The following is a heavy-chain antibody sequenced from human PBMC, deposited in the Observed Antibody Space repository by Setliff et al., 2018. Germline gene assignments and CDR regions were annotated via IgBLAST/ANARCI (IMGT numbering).Heavy chain of an antibody. V-gene: IGHV3-33*01. CDR1: GFTFSDYG. J-gene: IGHJ4*02. CDR2: IWYDGRKK. Sequence: GGSLRLSCTASGFTFSDYGMHWVRQAPGKGLEWVAVIWYDGRKKYYADSVKGRFTISRDNAKNTLYLQMNSLRAEDTAVYYCARAHSSTLSVHDYWGQGTLVTVSS. D-gene: IGHD2-2*01. CDR3: ARAHSSTLSVHDY.